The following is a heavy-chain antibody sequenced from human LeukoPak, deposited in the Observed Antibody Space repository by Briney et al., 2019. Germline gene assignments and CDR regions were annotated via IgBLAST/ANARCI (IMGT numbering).Heavy chain of an antibody. V-gene: IGHV4-4*07. CDR2: IYTSGST. CDR3: ARAVGMTFGGVIGGEDAFDI. CDR1: GGSISSYY. J-gene: IGHJ3*02. D-gene: IGHD3-16*02. Sequence: SETLSLTCTVSGGSISSYYWSWIRQPAGKGLEWIGRIYTSGSTNYNPSLKSRVTMSVDTSKNQFSLKLSSVTAADTAVYYCARAVGMTFGGVIGGEDAFDIWGQGTMVTVSS.